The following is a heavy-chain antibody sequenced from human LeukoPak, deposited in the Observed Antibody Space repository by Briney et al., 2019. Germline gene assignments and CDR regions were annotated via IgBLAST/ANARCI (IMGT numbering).Heavy chain of an antibody. Sequence: GGSLRLSCAASGFTFSSYAMHWVRQAPGKGLEWVAVISYDGSNKYYADSVKGRFTISRDNSKNTLYLQMNSLRAEDTAVYYCAKNRHTSGFRGAFDIWGQGTMVTVSS. CDR1: GFTFSSYA. CDR2: ISYDGSNK. D-gene: IGHD3-3*01. J-gene: IGHJ3*02. CDR3: AKNRHTSGFRGAFDI. V-gene: IGHV3-30*04.